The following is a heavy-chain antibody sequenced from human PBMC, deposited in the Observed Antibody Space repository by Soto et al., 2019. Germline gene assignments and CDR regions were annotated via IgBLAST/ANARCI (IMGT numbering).Heavy chain of an antibody. CDR3: ARGGGSIAARPGY. D-gene: IGHD6-6*01. V-gene: IGHV1-2*02. J-gene: IGHJ4*02. Sequence: ASVKVSCKASGYTFAGCYMHWVRQAPGQGLEWMGWINPNSGGTNYAQKFQGRVTMTRDTSISTAYMELSRLRSDDTAVYYCARGGGSIAARPGYWGQGTLVTAPQ. CDR1: GYTFAGCY. CDR2: INPNSGGT.